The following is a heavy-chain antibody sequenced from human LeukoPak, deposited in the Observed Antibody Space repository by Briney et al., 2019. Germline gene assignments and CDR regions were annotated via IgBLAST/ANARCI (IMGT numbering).Heavy chain of an antibody. D-gene: IGHD6-19*01. Sequence: GGSLRLACAASGFTFSSDAMSWVRQAPGSGLKWVSGISESGGSTYYADYVKGRFTISSHNSQNALYLQMHRLRADDTAVYYCAKGTTGIAVAGTGYFQHWGQGTLVTVSS. J-gene: IGHJ1*01. CDR1: GFTFSSDA. CDR2: ISESGGST. V-gene: IGHV3-23*01. CDR3: AKGTTGIAVAGTGYFQH.